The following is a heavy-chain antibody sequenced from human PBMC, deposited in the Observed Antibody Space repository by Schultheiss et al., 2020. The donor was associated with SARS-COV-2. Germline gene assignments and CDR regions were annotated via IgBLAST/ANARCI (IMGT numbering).Heavy chain of an antibody. CDR3: ARDQMGYCSGGSCYRPIYYYYGMDV. Sequence: GGSLRLSCAASGFTFSSYGMHWVRQAPGKGLEWVSAISGSGGSTYYADSVKGRFTISRDNAKNSLYLQMNSLRAEDTAVYYCARDQMGYCSGGSCYRPIYYYYGMDVWGQGTTVTVSS. CDR1: GFTFSSYG. CDR2: ISGSGGST. D-gene: IGHD2-15*01. J-gene: IGHJ6*02. V-gene: IGHV3-23*01.